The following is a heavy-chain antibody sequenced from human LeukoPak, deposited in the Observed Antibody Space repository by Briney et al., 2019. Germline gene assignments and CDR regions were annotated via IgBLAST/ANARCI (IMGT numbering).Heavy chain of an antibody. CDR3: ARGGLTRTTVTTFFNY. CDR2: ISAYNGNT. J-gene: IGHJ4*02. Sequence: ASVKVSCKASGYTFTSYGISWVRQAPGQGLEWMGWISAYNGNTNYAQKLQGRVTMTTDTSTSTAYMELRSLRSDDTAVYYCARGGLTRTTVTTFFNYWGQGTLVTVSS. D-gene: IGHD4-17*01. V-gene: IGHV1-18*01. CDR1: GYTFTSYG.